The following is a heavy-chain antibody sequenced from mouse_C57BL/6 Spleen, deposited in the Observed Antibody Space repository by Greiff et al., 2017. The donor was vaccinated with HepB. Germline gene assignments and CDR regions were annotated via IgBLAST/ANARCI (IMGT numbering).Heavy chain of an antibody. CDR1: GFTFSDYG. V-gene: IGHV5-17*01. D-gene: IGHD2-2*01. J-gene: IGHJ3*01. CDR3: ARGANGFWFAY. CDR2: ISSGSSTI. Sequence: EVQLVESGGGLVKPGGSLKLSCAASGFTFSDYGMHWVRQAPEKGLEWVAYISSGSSTIYYADTVKGRFTISRDNAKNTLFLQMTSLRSEDTAMYYCARGANGFWFAYWGQGTLVTVSA.